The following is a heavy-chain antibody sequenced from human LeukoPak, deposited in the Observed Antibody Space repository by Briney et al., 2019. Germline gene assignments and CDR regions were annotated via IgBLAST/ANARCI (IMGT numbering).Heavy chain of an antibody. CDR3: ARDLTYYDILTGYSD. V-gene: IGHV3-30*04. D-gene: IGHD3-9*01. Sequence: GRCLRLSCAASGFTFSSDAMHWVRQAPGKGLEWVAVISYDGSNKYYADSVKGRFTISRDNSKNTLYLQMNSLRAEDTAVYYCARDLTYYDILTGYSDWGQGTLVTVSS. J-gene: IGHJ4*02. CDR1: GFTFSSDA. CDR2: ISYDGSNK.